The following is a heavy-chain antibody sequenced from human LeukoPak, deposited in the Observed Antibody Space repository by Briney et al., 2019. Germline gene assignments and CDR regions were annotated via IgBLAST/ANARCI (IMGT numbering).Heavy chain of an antibody. J-gene: IGHJ4*02. D-gene: IGHD3-10*01. CDR1: GFTFSSYS. CDR2: ISSSSSYI. CDR3: ARSTNYYGSGSYYTDFDY. Sequence: GGSLRLSCAASGFTFSSYSMNWVRQAPGKGLEWVSSISSSSSYIYYADSVKGRFTISRDNAKNSLYLQMNSLRAEDTAVYYCARSTNYYGSGSYYTDFDYWGQGTLVTVSS. V-gene: IGHV3-21*01.